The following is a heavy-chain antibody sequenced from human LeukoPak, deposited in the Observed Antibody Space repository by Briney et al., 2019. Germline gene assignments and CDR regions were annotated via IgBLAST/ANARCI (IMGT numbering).Heavy chain of an antibody. CDR1: GGSISRYY. CDR2: IYSSGTT. V-gene: IGHV4-59*08. Sequence: SETLSLTCTVSGGSISRYYWSWIRQPPGKGLEWVGYIYSSGTTNYNSTLKSRVTISVDTSTNQFSLNLNSVTAADTAVYYCARHSRSMSYLFDYWGQGTLVTVSS. J-gene: IGHJ4*02. D-gene: IGHD1-26*01. CDR3: ARHSRSMSYLFDY.